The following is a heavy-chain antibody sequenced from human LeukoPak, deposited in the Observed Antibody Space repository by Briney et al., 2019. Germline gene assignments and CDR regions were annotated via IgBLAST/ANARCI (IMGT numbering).Heavy chain of an antibody. Sequence: ASVKVSCKAPGYAFTSYYMHWVRQAPGQGLEWMGIINPSGGSTSYAQKFQGRVTMTRDMSTSTVYMELSSLRSEDTAVYYCARGVGYCSSTSCYPGGYWGQGTLVTVSS. D-gene: IGHD2-2*01. J-gene: IGHJ4*02. CDR1: GYAFTSYY. CDR2: INPSGGST. V-gene: IGHV1-46*01. CDR3: ARGVGYCSSTSCYPGGY.